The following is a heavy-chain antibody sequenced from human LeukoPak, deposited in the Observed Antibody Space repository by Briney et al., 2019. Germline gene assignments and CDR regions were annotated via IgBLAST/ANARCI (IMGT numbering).Heavy chain of an antibody. Sequence: ASVKVSCKASGYTFTSYYMHWVRQAPGQGLEWMGIINPSGGSTSYAQKFQGRVTMTRDTSTSTVYMELSSLRSEATAVYYCARGYSSSWYDRGAFDTWGQGTMVTVSS. D-gene: IGHD6-13*01. CDR2: INPSGGST. J-gene: IGHJ3*02. CDR1: GYTFTSYY. CDR3: ARGYSSSWYDRGAFDT. V-gene: IGHV1-46*03.